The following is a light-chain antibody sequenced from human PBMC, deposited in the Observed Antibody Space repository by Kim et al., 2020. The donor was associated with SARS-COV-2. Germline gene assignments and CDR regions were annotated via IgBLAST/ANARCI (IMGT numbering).Light chain of an antibody. CDR2: DAS. CDR1: QSVSSY. J-gene: IGKJ2*01. CDR3: QQRSNWSYT. Sequence: EIVLTQSPATLSLSPGERATLSCRASQSVSSYLAWYQQKPGQALRLLIYDASNRATGIPARFSGSGSGTDFTLTISSLEPEDFAVYYCQQRSNWSYTFGQGTKLEI. V-gene: IGKV3-11*01.